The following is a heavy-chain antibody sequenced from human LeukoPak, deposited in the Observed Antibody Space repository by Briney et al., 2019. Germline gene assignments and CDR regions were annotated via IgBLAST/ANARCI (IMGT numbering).Heavy chain of an antibody. Sequence: SVEVSCKASGGTFSSYAISWVRQAPGQGLEWMGGIIPIFGTANYAQKFQGRVTITADESTSTAYMELSSLRSEDTAVYYCARAVVPAAIPYYFDYWGQGTLVTVSS. CDR3: ARAVVPAAIPYYFDY. D-gene: IGHD2-2*01. V-gene: IGHV1-69*13. CDR2: IIPIFGTA. J-gene: IGHJ4*02. CDR1: GGTFSSYA.